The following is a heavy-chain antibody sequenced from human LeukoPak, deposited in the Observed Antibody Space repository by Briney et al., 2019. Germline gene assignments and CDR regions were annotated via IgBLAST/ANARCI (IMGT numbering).Heavy chain of an antibody. Sequence: PSETLSLTCTVSGGSISSSSYYWGWVRQPPGKGLEWIGSIYYSGSTYYNPSLKSRVTISVDTSKNQFSLKLSSVTAADTAVYYCARQGKAVIAAAVFPSYNWFDPWGQGTLVTVSS. CDR1: GGSISSSSYY. CDR3: ARQGKAVIAAAVFPSYNWFDP. CDR2: IYYSGST. J-gene: IGHJ5*02. D-gene: IGHD6-13*01. V-gene: IGHV4-39*01.